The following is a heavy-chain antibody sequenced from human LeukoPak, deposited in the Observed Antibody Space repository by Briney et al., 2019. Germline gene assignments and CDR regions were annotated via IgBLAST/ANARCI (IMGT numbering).Heavy chain of an antibody. CDR1: GYSFTYHW. CDR3: ARQDPAGQYYFDY. Sequence: GESLKISCQGSGYSFTYHWIAWVRQMPGEGLEWMGIIYPGNSDTRYSPSFQGQVTISADKSITTAYLQWSSLKASDTAMYYCARQDPAGQYYFDYWGQGTLVTVSS. J-gene: IGHJ4*02. CDR2: IYPGNSDT. V-gene: IGHV5-51*01.